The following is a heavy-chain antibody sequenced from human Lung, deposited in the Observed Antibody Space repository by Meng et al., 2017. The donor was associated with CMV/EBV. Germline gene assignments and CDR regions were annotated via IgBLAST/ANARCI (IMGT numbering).Heavy chain of an antibody. CDR2: INPNSGGT. D-gene: IGHD1-26*01. J-gene: IGHJ5*02. V-gene: IGHV1-2*02. CDR1: GYTFTGYY. Sequence: ASXXVSXRASGYTFTGYYMHWVRQDPGQGLVWMGWINPNSGGTNYAQKFQGRVTMTRDTSISTAYKELSRLRSDDTAMYYCAGQVPAAPMLGATILTWGQGXLVTVSS. CDR3: AGQVPAAPMLGATILT.